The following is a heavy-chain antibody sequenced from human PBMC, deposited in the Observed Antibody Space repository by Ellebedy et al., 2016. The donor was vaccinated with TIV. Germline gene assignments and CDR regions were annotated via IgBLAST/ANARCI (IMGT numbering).Heavy chain of an antibody. D-gene: IGHD4-23*01. J-gene: IGHJ4*02. CDR3: ARDSVVLPGAYFDY. Sequence: ASVKVSCKASGYTFTAYHIHWVRQAPGQGLEWMGWLRPSSGATKYAQKFQGRVTMTRDTSISTAYMELNSLISDDTAIYFCARDSVVLPGAYFDYWGQGVLVTVSS. CDR2: LRPSSGAT. V-gene: IGHV1-2*02. CDR1: GYTFTAYH.